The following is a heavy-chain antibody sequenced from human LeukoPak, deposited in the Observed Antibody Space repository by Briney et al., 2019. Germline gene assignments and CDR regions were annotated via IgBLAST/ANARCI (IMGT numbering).Heavy chain of an antibody. CDR3: AKTEYYYDSSGYHLFDY. Sequence: PGGSLRLSCAASGFTFSSCAMSWVRQAPGKGLEWVSAISGSGGSTYYADSVKGRFTISRDNSKNTLYPQMNSLRAEDTAVYNCAKTEYYYDSSGYHLFDYWGQGTLVTVSS. J-gene: IGHJ4*02. CDR2: ISGSGGST. D-gene: IGHD3-22*01. CDR1: GFTFSSCA. V-gene: IGHV3-23*01.